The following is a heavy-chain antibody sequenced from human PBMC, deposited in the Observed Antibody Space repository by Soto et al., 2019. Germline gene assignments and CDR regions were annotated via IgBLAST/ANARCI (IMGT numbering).Heavy chain of an antibody. J-gene: IGHJ5*02. D-gene: IGHD1-1*01. Sequence: GGSLRLSCAASGFTFSSYGMHWVRQAPGKGLEWVAVISYDGSNKYYADSVKGRFTISRDNSKNTLYLQMNSLRAEDTAVYYCAKDGLALESLNWFDPWGQGTLVTVSS. CDR2: ISYDGSNK. CDR3: AKDGLALESLNWFDP. CDR1: GFTFSSYG. V-gene: IGHV3-30*18.